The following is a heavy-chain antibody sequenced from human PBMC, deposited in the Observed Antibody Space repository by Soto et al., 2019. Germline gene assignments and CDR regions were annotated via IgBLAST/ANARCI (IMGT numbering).Heavy chain of an antibody. CDR2: IYYSGST. CDR3: ARGRRGVFGVVILYYYYYMDV. Sequence: SETLSLTCTVSGGSISSYYWSWIRQPPGKGLECIGYIYYSGSTNYNPSLKSRVTISVDTSKNQFSLKLSSVTAADTAVYYCARGRRGVFGVVILYYYYYMDVWGKGTTVTVSS. CDR1: GGSISSYY. V-gene: IGHV4-59*01. J-gene: IGHJ6*03. D-gene: IGHD3-3*01.